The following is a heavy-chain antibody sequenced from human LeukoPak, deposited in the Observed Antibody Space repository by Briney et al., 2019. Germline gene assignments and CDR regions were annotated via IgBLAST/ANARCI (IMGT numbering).Heavy chain of an antibody. CDR3: AKDSPWEFTTVWDCYFDY. D-gene: IGHD1-14*01. CDR2: IRYDGSNK. V-gene: IGHV3-30*02. Sequence: GGSLRLSCAASGFTFSSYGMHWVRQAPGKGLEWVAFIRYDGSNKYYADSVKGRFTISRDNSKNTLYLQMNSLRAEDTAVYYCAKDSPWEFTTVWDCYFDYWGQGTLVTVSS. J-gene: IGHJ4*02. CDR1: GFTFSSYG.